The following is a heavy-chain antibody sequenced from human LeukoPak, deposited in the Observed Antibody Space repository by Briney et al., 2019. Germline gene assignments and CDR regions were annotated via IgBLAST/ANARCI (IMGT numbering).Heavy chain of an antibody. CDR3: ARTYYYDSSGPEAQRVGYFDY. J-gene: IGHJ4*02. CDR1: GGSISSYY. CDR2: IYYSGST. V-gene: IGHV4-59*01. Sequence: PSETLSLTCTVSGGSISSYYWSWIRQPPGKGLEWIGYIYYSGSTNYNPSLKSRVTISVDTSKNQFSLKLSSVTAADTAVYYCARTYYYDSSGPEAQRVGYFDYWGQGTLVTVSS. D-gene: IGHD3-22*01.